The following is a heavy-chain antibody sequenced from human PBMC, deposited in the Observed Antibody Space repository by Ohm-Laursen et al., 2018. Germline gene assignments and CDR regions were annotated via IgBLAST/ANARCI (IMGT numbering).Heavy chain of an antibody. J-gene: IGHJ4*02. CDR2: ISGSGDTT. CDR1: GFTFSSYG. D-gene: IGHD3-9*01. CDR3: ARDIDWVAFDY. V-gene: IGHV3-23*01. Sequence: SLRLSCAASGFTFSSYGMSWVRQAPGKGLEWVSGISGSGDTTYYADSVKGRFTISRDNSRNTLDLQMNSLRVEDTALYYCARDIDWVAFDYWGQGTLVTVSS.